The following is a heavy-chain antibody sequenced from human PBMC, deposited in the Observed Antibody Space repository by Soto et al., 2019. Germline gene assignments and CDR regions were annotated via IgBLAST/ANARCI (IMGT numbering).Heavy chain of an antibody. CDR2: ISYGGTNK. J-gene: IGHJ4*02. Sequence: PGGSLRLSCAASGFTFSSYGMHWVRQAPGKGLEWVAVISYGGTNKYYADSVKGRFTISRDNSKNTLYLQMNSLRAEDTAVYYCARERGYSTPGFDYWGQGTLVTVSS. D-gene: IGHD5-18*01. V-gene: IGHV3-30*03. CDR3: ARERGYSTPGFDY. CDR1: GFTFSSYG.